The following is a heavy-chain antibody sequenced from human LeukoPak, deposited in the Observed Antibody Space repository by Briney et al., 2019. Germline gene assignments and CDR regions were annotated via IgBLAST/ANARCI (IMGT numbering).Heavy chain of an antibody. D-gene: IGHD5-12*01. CDR2: IYYSGST. V-gene: IGHV4-30-4*08. CDR3: ARDSTGYSGYDSFLAAFDI. J-gene: IGHJ3*02. Sequence: LRLSCAASGFTFSSYWMHWIRQPPGKGLEWIGYIYYSGSTYYNPSLKSRVTISVDTSKNQFSLKLSSVTAADTAVYYCARDSTGYSGYDSFLAAFDIWGQGTMVTVSS. CDR1: GFTFSSYW.